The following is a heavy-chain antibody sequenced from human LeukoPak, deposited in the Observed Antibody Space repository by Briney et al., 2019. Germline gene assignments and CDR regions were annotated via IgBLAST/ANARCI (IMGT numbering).Heavy chain of an antibody. J-gene: IGHJ4*02. CDR2: IYYSGST. Sequence: SEALSLTCTVSGGSISSGGYYWSWIRQHPGKGLEWIGYIYYSGSTNYNPSLKSRVTISVDTSKNQFSLKLSSVTAADTAVYYCARASSGNFDYWGQGTLVTVSS. CDR3: ARASSGNFDY. V-gene: IGHV4-61*08. CDR1: GGSISSGGYY. D-gene: IGHD6-25*01.